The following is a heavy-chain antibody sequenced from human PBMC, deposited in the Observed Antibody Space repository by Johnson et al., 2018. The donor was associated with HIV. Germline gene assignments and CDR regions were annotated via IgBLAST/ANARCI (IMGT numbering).Heavy chain of an antibody. CDR1: GFTFDDYA. V-gene: IGHV3-9*01. Sequence: VQLVESGGGLVQPGRSLRLSCAASGFTFDDYAMHWVRQAPGKGLEWVSGISWNSGSIGYAASVKGRFTISRDNSKNTLYLQMNSLRAEDTALYYCARELTSGGSMAFDIWGQGTMVTVSS. J-gene: IGHJ3*02. CDR2: ISWNSGSI. CDR3: ARELTSGGSMAFDI. D-gene: IGHD1-26*01.